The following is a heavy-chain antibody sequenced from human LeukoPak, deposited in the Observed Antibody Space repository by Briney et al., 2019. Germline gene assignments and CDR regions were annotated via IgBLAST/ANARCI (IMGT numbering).Heavy chain of an antibody. V-gene: IGHV3-23*01. Sequence: PGGSLRLSCAASGFTFSSYAMSWVRQAPGKGLDWVSSITAGGATTYYADSVKGRFSTSRDNSKNTLYPQMNSLRVEDTAVYYCANAQVFGTPHFEYWGQGTLVTVSS. D-gene: IGHD3-3*01. CDR1: GFTFSSYA. CDR3: ANAQVFGTPHFEY. J-gene: IGHJ4*02. CDR2: ITAGGATT.